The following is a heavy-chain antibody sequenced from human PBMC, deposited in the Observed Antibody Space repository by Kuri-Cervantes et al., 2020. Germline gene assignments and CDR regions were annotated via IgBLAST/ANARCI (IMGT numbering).Heavy chain of an antibody. CDR1: GFTFDDYA. CDR2: IKQDGSEK. Sequence: GGSLRLSCAASGFTFDDYAMAWVRQVPGKGLEWVANIKQDGSEKYYVDSVKGRFTISRDNAKNSLYLQMNSLRAEDTAVYYCAKRGSGITGWFDPWGQRTLVTVSS. CDR3: AKRGSGITGWFDP. V-gene: IGHV3-7*03. J-gene: IGHJ5*02. D-gene: IGHD1-26*01.